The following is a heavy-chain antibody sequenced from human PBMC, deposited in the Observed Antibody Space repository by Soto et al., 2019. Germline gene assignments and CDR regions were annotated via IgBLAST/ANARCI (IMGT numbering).Heavy chain of an antibody. D-gene: IGHD2-15*01. CDR2: INPNSGGT. CDR3: ARGRVVTPDYYYYYMDV. Sequence: GASVKVSCKASGYTFTSYDINWVRQATGQGLEWMGWINPNSGGTNYAQKFQGWVTMTRDTSISTAYMELSRLRSDDTAVYYCARGRVVTPDYYYYYMDVWGKGTTVTVSS. CDR1: GYTFTSYD. V-gene: IGHV1-2*04. J-gene: IGHJ6*03.